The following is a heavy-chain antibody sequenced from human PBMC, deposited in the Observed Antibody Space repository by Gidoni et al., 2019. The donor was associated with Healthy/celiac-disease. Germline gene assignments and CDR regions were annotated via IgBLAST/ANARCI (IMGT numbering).Heavy chain of an antibody. D-gene: IGHD1-7*01. V-gene: IGHV1-2*04. CDR2: INPNSGGT. CDR3: ARAGGQLELLHYGMDV. J-gene: IGHJ6*02. CDR1: GYTFTGYY. Sequence: QVQLVQSGAEVKKPGASVKVSCKASGYTFTGYYMHWVRQAPGQGLEWMGWINPNSGGTNYAQKFQGWVTMTRETSISTAYMELSRLRSDDTAVYYCARAGGQLELLHYGMDVWGQGTTVTVSS.